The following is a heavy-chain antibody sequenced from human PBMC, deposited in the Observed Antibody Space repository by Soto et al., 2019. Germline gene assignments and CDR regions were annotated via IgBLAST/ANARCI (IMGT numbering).Heavy chain of an antibody. V-gene: IGHV1-3*01. CDR3: ARASTVLRYFDWPKGTSDY. D-gene: IGHD3-9*01. CDR1: GYTFTDYA. Sequence: QVQVVQSGAEVKKPGASVKVSCKASGYTFTDYAMHWVRQAPGQRLEWLGWINPDNGNTKYSQKFHGRVTITRDTSASTAYMELSSLRSEDTAVYYCARASTVLRYFDWPKGTSDYWGQGTLVTVSS. J-gene: IGHJ4*02. CDR2: INPDNGNT.